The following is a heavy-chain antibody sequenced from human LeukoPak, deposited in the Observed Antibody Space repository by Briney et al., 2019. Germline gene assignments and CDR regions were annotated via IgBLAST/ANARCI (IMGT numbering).Heavy chain of an antibody. CDR1: GITLSNYG. V-gene: IGHV3-23*01. D-gene: IGHD3-22*01. Sequence: GGSLRLSCAVSGITLSNYGMSWVRQAPGKGLEWVAGISDSGGRTNYADSVKGRFTISRDNSKNTLYLQMNSLRAEDTAVYYCARPSVIVVVTNPCYWGQGTLVTVSS. CDR2: ISDSGGRT. CDR3: ARPSVIVVVTNPCY. J-gene: IGHJ4*02.